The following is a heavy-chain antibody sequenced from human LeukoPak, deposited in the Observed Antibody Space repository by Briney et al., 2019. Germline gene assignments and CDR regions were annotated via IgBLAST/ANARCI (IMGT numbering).Heavy chain of an antibody. V-gene: IGHV3-23*01. Sequence: PGGSLRLSCTVSGFTVSSNSMSWVRQAPGKGLEWVSAISGSGGSTYYADSVKGRFTISRDNSKHTLYLQMNSLRAEDTAVYYCAKDPFPSYYYDSSGYYHALGYYFDYWGQGTLVTVSS. CDR1: GFTVSSNS. CDR2: ISGSGGST. D-gene: IGHD3-22*01. CDR3: AKDPFPSYYYDSSGYYHALGYYFDY. J-gene: IGHJ4*02.